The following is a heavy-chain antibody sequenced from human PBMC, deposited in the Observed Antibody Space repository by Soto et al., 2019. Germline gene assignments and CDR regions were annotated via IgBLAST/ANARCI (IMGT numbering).Heavy chain of an antibody. CDR2: IWYDGSNK. Sequence: GVRWIRQAPGKGLEWVAVIWYDGSNKAYADSVKGRFTISRDNSKNTLYLQMNSLRAEDTAVYYCARDLFRMDVWGQGTTVTVSS. CDR1: G. J-gene: IGHJ6*02. CDR3: ARDLFRMDV. V-gene: IGHV3-33*01.